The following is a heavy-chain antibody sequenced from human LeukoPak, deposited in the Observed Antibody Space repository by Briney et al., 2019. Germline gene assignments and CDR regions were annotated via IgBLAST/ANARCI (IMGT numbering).Heavy chain of an antibody. Sequence: ASVKVSCEASGGTFSSYAISWVRQAPGQGLEWMGGIIPIFGTANYAQKFQGRVTITADESTSTAYMELSSLRSEDTAVYYCARGEAPFGGVKPTNFDYWGQGTLVTVSS. CDR3: ARGEAPFGGVKPTNFDY. D-gene: IGHD3-16*01. CDR2: IIPIFGTA. CDR1: GGTFSSYA. V-gene: IGHV1-69*13. J-gene: IGHJ4*02.